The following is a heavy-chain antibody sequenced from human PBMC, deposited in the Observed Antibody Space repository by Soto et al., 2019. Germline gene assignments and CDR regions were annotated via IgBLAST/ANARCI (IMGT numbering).Heavy chain of an antibody. CDR1: GFTFSGYG. CDR2: ISYDGSNK. J-gene: IGHJ4*02. V-gene: IGHV3-30*03. D-gene: IGHD3-3*01. CDR3: AREQTIFGAKYYFDY. Sequence: GGSMRLSCTASGFTFSGYGMHWVRQAPGKGLEWVAVISYDGSNKYSGDSVKGRFTISRDNSKNTLYLQMNSLRAEDTAVYYCAREQTIFGAKYYFDYWGEGTLVTVSS.